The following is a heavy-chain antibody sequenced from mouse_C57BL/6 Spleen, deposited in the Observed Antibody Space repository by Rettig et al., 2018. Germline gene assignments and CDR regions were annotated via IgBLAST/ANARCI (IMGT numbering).Heavy chain of an antibody. J-gene: IGHJ3*01. D-gene: IGHD3-3*01. Sequence: EILPGSGSTNYNEKFKGKATFTAYTSSNTAYMQLSSLTTEDSAIYYCARGDPFAYWGQGTLVTVSA. CDR2: ILPGSGST. V-gene: IGHV1-9*01. CDR3: ARGDPFAY.